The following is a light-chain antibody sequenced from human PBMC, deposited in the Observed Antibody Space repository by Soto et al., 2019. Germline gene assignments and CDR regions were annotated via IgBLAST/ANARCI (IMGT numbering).Light chain of an antibody. CDR1: SSDVGAYNF. CDR2: DVT. J-gene: IGLJ2*01. Sequence: QSVLPQPRSVSGSPGQSVAISCTGTSSDVGAYNFVSWCQQHPGKAPKLLIYDVTKRPSGVPDRFSGSKSGNTASLTISGLQADDEADYYCCSYAGTSTFVAFGGGTKLTVL. CDR3: CSYAGTSTFVA. V-gene: IGLV2-11*01.